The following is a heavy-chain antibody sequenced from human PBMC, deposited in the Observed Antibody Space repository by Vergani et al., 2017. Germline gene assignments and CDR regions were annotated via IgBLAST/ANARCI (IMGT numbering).Heavy chain of an antibody. Sequence: EVQLLESGGGLVQPGGSLRLSCAASGFTFSSYAMSWVRHAPGKGLEWVSAISGSGGSTYYADSVKGRFTISRDNSKNTLYLKMNSLRAEDTAVYYCAKEDDSSGYYQPNDAFDIWGQGTMVTVSS. CDR1: GFTFSSYA. CDR3: AKEDDSSGYYQPNDAFDI. J-gene: IGHJ3*02. CDR2: ISGSGGST. V-gene: IGHV3-23*01. D-gene: IGHD3-22*01.